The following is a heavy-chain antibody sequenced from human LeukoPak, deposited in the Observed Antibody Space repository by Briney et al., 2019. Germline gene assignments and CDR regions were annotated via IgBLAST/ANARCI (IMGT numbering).Heavy chain of an antibody. J-gene: IGHJ4*02. D-gene: IGHD3-10*01. Sequence: GGSLRLSCAASGFTFSSYAMSWVRQAPGKGLDWVSAISGSGGSTYYADSVKGRFTISRDNSKNTLYLQMNSLRAEDTAVYYCAKVRQGYYGSGSYFYFDYWGQGTLVTVSS. CDR2: ISGSGGST. CDR1: GFTFSSYA. V-gene: IGHV3-23*01. CDR3: AKVRQGYYGSGSYFYFDY.